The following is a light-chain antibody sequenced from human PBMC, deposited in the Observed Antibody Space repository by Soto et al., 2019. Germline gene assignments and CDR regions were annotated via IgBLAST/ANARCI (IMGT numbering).Light chain of an antibody. CDR2: SAW. V-gene: IGKV1-12*01. J-gene: IGKJ4*01. CDR1: QAIGSW. CDR3: QQSNSFPLT. Sequence: DIQMTQCPSSVSASVGDTVTITCRASQAIGSWLAWYQQKPGKAPNLLIYSAWNLQSGVPSRFRGSASGADFTLTINGLQPEDFATYFCQQSNSFPLTFGGGTKVEIK.